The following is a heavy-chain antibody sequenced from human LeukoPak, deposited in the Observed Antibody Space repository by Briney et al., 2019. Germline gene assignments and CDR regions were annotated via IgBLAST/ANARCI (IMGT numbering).Heavy chain of an antibody. V-gene: IGHV3-23*01. D-gene: IGHD6-19*01. CDR1: GFTFSSYA. Sequence: GGSLRLSCAASGFTFSSYAMSWVRQAPGKGLKWVSAISGSGGRTYYADSVKGRFTISRDNSKNTLYLQMNSLRAEDTAVYYCAKDSGEWLDQYYFDYWGQGTLVTVSS. CDR3: AKDSGEWLDQYYFDY. J-gene: IGHJ4*02. CDR2: ISGSGGRT.